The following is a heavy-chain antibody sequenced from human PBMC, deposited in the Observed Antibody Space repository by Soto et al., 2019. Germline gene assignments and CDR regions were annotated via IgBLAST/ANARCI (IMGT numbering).Heavy chain of an antibody. CDR3: VRGYYDSSGHFDY. Sequence: GGSLRLSCAASGFTFSSYGMHWVRQAPGKGLEWVAVISYDGSNKYYADSVKGRFTISRDNSKNTLYLQMNSLRAEDTAVYYCVRGYYDSSGHFDYWGQGTLATVSS. D-gene: IGHD3-22*01. CDR2: ISYDGSNK. J-gene: IGHJ4*02. V-gene: IGHV3-30*03. CDR1: GFTFSSYG.